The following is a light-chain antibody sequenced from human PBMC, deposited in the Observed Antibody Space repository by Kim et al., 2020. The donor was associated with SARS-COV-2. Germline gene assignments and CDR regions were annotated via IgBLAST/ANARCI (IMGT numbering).Light chain of an antibody. CDR2: DTD. V-gene: IGLV7-46*01. CDR1: DHW. CDR3: FLSYNDGRAV. Sequence: DHWPYWFQQRPGQAPRTLIYDTDNKLAWTPARFSGSILGDRAALTLSGAQPEDEADYYCFLSYNDGRAVFGGGTQLTVL. J-gene: IGLJ3*02.